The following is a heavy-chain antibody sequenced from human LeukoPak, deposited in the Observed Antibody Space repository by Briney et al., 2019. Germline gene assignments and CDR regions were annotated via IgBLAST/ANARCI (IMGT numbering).Heavy chain of an antibody. Sequence: SVKVSCKASGGSFSSYTINWVRQAPGQGLEWMGEIIPNYGATNYAQKFQGRVTISSDSSTSTAYMELISLTSDDTAVYYCARDYTIKAPYFDYWGQGTLVTVSS. CDR1: GGSFSSYT. CDR3: ARDYTIKAPYFDY. V-gene: IGHV1-69*13. D-gene: IGHD5-24*01. CDR2: IIPNYGAT. J-gene: IGHJ4*02.